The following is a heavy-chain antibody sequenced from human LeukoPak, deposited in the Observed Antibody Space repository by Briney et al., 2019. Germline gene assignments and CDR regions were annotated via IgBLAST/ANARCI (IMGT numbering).Heavy chain of an antibody. Sequence: ASVKVSCKASGYTFTSYGFSWVRQAPGQGLEWMGWISAYNGNTNYAQKLQGRVTMTTDTSTSTAYMELRRLRSDDTAVYYCARVLGYCTNGLCLGSNYWGQGTLVTVSS. D-gene: IGHD2-8*01. V-gene: IGHV1-18*01. CDR3: ARVLGYCTNGLCLGSNY. J-gene: IGHJ4*02. CDR2: ISAYNGNT. CDR1: GYTFTSYG.